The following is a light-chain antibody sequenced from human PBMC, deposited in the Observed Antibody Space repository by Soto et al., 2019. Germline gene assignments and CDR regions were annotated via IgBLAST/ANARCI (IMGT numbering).Light chain of an antibody. V-gene: IGKV3-15*01. CDR2: GAS. J-gene: IGKJ4*01. CDR1: QSVGSY. Sequence: EIVMTQSPATLSVSPGERATLSCGASQSVGSYFAWYQQKPGQAPRVLIYGASTRATGIPARFSGSGSGTGFTLTINSLQSEAFAGYSCQQDNDWPRVTVGGGTRVDIK. CDR3: QQDNDWPRVT.